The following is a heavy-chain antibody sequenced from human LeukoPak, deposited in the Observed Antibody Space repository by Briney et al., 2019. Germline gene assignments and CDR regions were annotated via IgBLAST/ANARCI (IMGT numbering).Heavy chain of an antibody. CDR3: ARWELPSLFDY. J-gene: IGHJ4*02. V-gene: IGHV3-30-3*01. CDR1: GFTFSSYA. Sequence: GGSLGLSCAASGFTFSSYAMHWVRQAPGKGLEWVAVISYDGSNKYYADSVKGRFTISRDNSKNTLYLQMNSLRAEDTAVYYCARWELPSLFDYWGQGTLVTVSS. D-gene: IGHD1-26*01. CDR2: ISYDGSNK.